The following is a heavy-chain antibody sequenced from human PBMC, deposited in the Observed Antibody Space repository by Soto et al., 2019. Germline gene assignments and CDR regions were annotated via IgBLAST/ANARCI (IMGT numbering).Heavy chain of an antibody. CDR2: IFWDADK. V-gene: IGHV2-5*02. CDR1: GFSLSTYKVG. CDR3: AHLPMVRGVTYQYYFDY. J-gene: IGHJ4*02. Sequence: QITLKESGPTLVKPTQTLTLTCTFSGFSLSTYKVGVGWIRQPPGKALEWLALIFWDADKRYTPSLKSRLTITKDTSQTQVVLTRTNMDPVDTATSFWAHLPMVRGVTYQYYFDYWGQGTLVTVAS. D-gene: IGHD3-10*01.